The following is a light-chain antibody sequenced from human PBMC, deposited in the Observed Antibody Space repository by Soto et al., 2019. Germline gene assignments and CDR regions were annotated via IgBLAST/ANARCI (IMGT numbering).Light chain of an antibody. V-gene: IGLV2-8*01. CDR2: EVT. Sequence: QSVLTQPPSASGSPGQSVTISCTGTSSDIGAYNYVSWFQQHPGKAPKLIIYEVTKRPSGVPDRFSGSKSGNTASLAVSGLQAEDEADYYCTSLGGSDNWVFGGGTKLTVL. CDR1: SSDIGAYNY. CDR3: TSLGGSDNWV. J-gene: IGLJ3*02.